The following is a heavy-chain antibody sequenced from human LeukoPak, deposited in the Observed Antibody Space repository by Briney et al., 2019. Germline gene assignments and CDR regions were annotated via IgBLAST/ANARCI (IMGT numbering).Heavy chain of an antibody. CDR2: ISYDGGNK. Sequence: VRSLRVSCAASGFTFSSYGMRWVRQAPGQGLEWVAVISYDGGNKNYADKVKGRFTISRDKSKTTLYLKMNSLRAEDTAVYYCAGDLVFRGVIGSYYFDYWGQGTLVTVSS. J-gene: IGHJ4*02. D-gene: IGHD3-16*02. CDR1: GFTFSSYG. V-gene: IGHV3-30*03. CDR3: AGDLVFRGVIGSYYFDY.